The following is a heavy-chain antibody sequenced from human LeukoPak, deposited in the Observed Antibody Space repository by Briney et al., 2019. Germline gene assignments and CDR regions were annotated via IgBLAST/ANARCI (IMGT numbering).Heavy chain of an antibody. CDR1: GGSISSSSYY. D-gene: IGHD3-22*01. J-gene: IGHJ4*02. V-gene: IGHV4-39*01. Sequence: PSETLSLTCTVSGGSISSSSYYWGWIRQPPGKGLEWIGSIFYSGSTYYNPSLKSRVTISVDTSKNQFSLKQNSVTAADTAVYYCATVSGSGYFGYWGQGTLVTVSS. CDR3: ATVSGSGYFGY. CDR2: IFYSGST.